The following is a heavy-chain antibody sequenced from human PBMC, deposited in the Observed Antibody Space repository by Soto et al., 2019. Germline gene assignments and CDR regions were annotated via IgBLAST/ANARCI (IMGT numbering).Heavy chain of an antibody. D-gene: IGHD5-12*01. CDR3: ASYMVATVLREYGMDV. Sequence: PGESLKISCKGSGYSFTSYWISWVRQMPGKGLEWMGRIDPSDSYTNYSPSFQGHVTISADKSISTAYLQWSSLKASDTAMYYCASYMVATVLREYGMDVWGQGTTVTVSS. CDR1: GYSFTSYW. CDR2: IDPSDSYT. J-gene: IGHJ6*02. V-gene: IGHV5-10-1*01.